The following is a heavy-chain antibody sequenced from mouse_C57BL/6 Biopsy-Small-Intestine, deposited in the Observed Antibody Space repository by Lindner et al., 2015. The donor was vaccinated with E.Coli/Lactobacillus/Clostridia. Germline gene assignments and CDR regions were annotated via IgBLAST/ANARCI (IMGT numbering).Heavy chain of an antibody. CDR2: IDPSDSET. CDR1: GYIFISYW. J-gene: IGHJ3*01. V-gene: IGHV1-52*01. D-gene: IGHD2-5*01. CDR3: ARCAYYSNYLFTY. Sequence: VQLQESGAEMVRPGASVKLSCKASGYIFISYWMHWLKQRPGQGLEWIGKIDPSDSETHYNQKFNDKATLTVDKTSTTAYMELNSLTSEDSAVYYCARCAYYSNYLFTYWGQGTLVTVSA.